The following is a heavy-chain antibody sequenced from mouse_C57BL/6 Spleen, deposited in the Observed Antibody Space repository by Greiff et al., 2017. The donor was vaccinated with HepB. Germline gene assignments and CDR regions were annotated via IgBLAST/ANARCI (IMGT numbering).Heavy chain of an antibody. V-gene: IGHV5-17*01. CDR2: ISSGSSTI. CDR3: ARDLYETLFDY. J-gene: IGHJ2*01. D-gene: IGHD2-12*01. Sequence: EVQVVESGGGLVKPGGSLKLSCAASGFTFSDYGMHWVRQAPEKGLEWVAYISSGSSTIYYADTVKGRFTISRDNAKNTLFLQMTSLRSEDTAMYYCARDLYETLFDYWGQGTTLTVSS. CDR1: GFTFSDYG.